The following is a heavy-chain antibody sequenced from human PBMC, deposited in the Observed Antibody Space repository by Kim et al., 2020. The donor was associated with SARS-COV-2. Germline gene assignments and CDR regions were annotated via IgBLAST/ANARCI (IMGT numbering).Heavy chain of an antibody. CDR3: ARGLEDYYDSSGYSWYFDL. V-gene: IGHV1-69*13. CDR1: GGTFSSYA. Sequence: SVKVSCKASGGTFSSYAISWVRQAPGQGLECMGGIIPIFGTANYAQKFQGRVTITADESTSTAYMELSSLRSEDTAVYYCARGLEDYYDSSGYSWYFDLWGRGTLVTVSS. J-gene: IGHJ2*01. CDR2: IIPIFGTA. D-gene: IGHD3-22*01.